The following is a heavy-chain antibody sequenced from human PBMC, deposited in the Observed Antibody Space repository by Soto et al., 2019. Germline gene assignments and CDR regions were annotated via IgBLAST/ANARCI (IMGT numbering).Heavy chain of an antibody. V-gene: IGHV1-18*01. CDR1: GYTFTSYG. CDR3: VVAAHPYYFDY. Sequence: QVQLVQSGAEVKKPGASVKVSCKASGYTFTSYGISWVRQAPGQGLAWMGWISAYNGNTNDAQKLQGRVTMTTDTSASTAYMELRSLRSEDTAVYYCVVAAHPYYFDYWGQGSLVTVSS. J-gene: IGHJ4*02. D-gene: IGHD2-15*01. CDR2: ISAYNGNT.